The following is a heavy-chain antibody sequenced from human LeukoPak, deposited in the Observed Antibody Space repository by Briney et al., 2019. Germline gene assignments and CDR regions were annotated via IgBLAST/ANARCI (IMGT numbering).Heavy chain of an antibody. CDR3: SAGPFFDY. J-gene: IGHJ4*02. CDR2: IKEDASVK. D-gene: IGHD6-13*01. V-gene: IGHV3-7*01. Sequence: GGSLRLSCAASGFTVSSKYMTWVRQAPGKGLEWVANIKEDASVKQYADSVKGRFTISRDNAKNSLFLQMNSLRAEDTAVYYCSAGPFFDYWGQGNLVTVSS. CDR1: GFTVSSKY.